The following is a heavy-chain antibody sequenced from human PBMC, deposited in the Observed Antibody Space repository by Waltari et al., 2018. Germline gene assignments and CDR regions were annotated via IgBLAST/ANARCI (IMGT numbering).Heavy chain of an antibody. CDR2: IYHSGRT. Sequence: QVQLQESGPGLVKPSQTLPLTCTVSGVSIRRGGFYWSWLRRHPGNGLVLIGYIYHSGRTYYNPCLKSRVTISVDTSKNQFSLRLSSVTAADTAVYYCASGRVSPWFGELGGDAFDIWGQGTMVTVSS. D-gene: IGHD3-10*01. J-gene: IGHJ3*02. CDR3: ASGRVSPWFGELGGDAFDI. CDR1: GVSIRRGGFY. V-gene: IGHV4-31*03.